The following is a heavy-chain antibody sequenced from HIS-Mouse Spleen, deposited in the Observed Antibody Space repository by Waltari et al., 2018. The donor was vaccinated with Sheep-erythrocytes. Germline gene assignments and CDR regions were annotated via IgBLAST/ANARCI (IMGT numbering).Heavy chain of an antibody. CDR1: GFTFSSYS. Sequence: EVQLVESGGGLVKPGGSLRLSCAASGFTFSSYSMNWVRQAPGKGLEGVSSLSSSSSYIYYADSVKGRFTISRDNAKNSLYLQMNSLRAEDTAVYYCARVASGATFDYWGQGTLVTVSS. J-gene: IGHJ4*02. D-gene: IGHD1-26*01. V-gene: IGHV3-21*01. CDR2: LSSSSSYI. CDR3: ARVASGATFDY.